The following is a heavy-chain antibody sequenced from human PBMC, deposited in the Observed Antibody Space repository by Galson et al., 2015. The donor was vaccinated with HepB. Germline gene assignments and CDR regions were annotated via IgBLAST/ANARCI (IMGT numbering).Heavy chain of an antibody. CDR2: TLYRSKWYY. CDR1: GDSVSSTSAV. CDR3: ARTQVGAAYFDY. Sequence: CAISGDSVSSTSAVWSWVRQSPSRGLEWLGRTLYRSKWYYEFAVSVESRITINPDTSKNQFSLQLSSVTPEDTAVYYCARTQVGAAYFDYWGQGTLVTVSS. V-gene: IGHV6-1*01. D-gene: IGHD1-26*01. J-gene: IGHJ4*02.